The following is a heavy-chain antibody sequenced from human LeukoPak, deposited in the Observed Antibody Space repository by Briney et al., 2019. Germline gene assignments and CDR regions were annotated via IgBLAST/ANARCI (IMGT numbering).Heavy chain of an antibody. CDR3: ARETYYYGSSGYYPDAFDI. D-gene: IGHD3-22*01. CDR1: GDSVSSNSAA. J-gene: IGHJ3*02. V-gene: IGHV6-1*01. CDR2: TYYRSKWYN. Sequence: SQTLSLTRAISGDSVSSNSAAWNWIRQSPSRGLEWLGRTYYRSKWYNDYAVFVKSRITINPDTSKNQFSLQLNSVTPEDTAVYYCARETYYYGSSGYYPDAFDIWGQGTMVTVSS.